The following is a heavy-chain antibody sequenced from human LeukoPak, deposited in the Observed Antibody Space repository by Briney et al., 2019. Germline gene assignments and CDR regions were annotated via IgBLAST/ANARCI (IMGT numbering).Heavy chain of an antibody. CDR3: ATLRGASTAVFDS. D-gene: IGHD2-21*02. J-gene: IGHJ4*02. Sequence: PSETLSLTCTVSGGSISYDYWSWIRQFPGKRLEWIGYIHYSGATNYSPSLKSRVTISVDTSKNQFSLKLSSVTAADTALYYCATLRGASTAVFDSWGQGALVTVSS. V-gene: IGHV4-59*08. CDR1: GGSISYDY. CDR2: IHYSGAT.